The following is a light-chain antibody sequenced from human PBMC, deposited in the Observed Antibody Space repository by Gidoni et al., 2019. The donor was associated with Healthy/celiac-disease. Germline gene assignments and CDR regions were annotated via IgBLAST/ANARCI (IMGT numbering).Light chain of an antibody. J-gene: IGKJ4*01. CDR1: QGISSW. CDR3: QQSNSFPNT. CDR2: AAS. V-gene: IGKV1-12*01. Sequence: DIQLTQSPASVYASVGDRVTITCRASQGISSWLAWYQQKPGNAPKLLIDAASSLQSGVPSRFSGSGSGTDFTLTISSLQPEDFAIYYCQQSNSFPNTFGGGTKVEIK.